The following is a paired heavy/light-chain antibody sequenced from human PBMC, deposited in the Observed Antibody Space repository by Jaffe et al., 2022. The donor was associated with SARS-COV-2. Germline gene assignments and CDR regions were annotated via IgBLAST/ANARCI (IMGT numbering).Light chain of an antibody. J-gene: IGLJ2*01. Sequence: SYELTQPPSVSVSPGQTASITCSGDKLGDKFVSWYQQKPGQSPVLVVYQDDKRPSGIPERFSGSNSGNTATLTISGTQAMDEADYYCQAWDSSTYVVFGGGTKLTVL. CDR2: QDD. CDR1: KLGDKF. CDR3: QAWDSSTYVV. V-gene: IGLV3-1*01.
Heavy chain of an antibody. J-gene: IGHJ4*02. CDR3: ANYYYDSSGFEGFFDF. D-gene: IGHD3-22*01. Sequence: QVQLVESGGGVVQPGRSLRLSCEASGFTFSNFAMHWVRQAPGKGLEWVAVIAYDGSTKYYADSAKGRFTISRDNSKNTLFLHMNGLRAEDTAVYYCANYYYDSSGFEGFFDFWGQGTLVTVSS. V-gene: IGHV3-30-3*01. CDR2: IAYDGSTK. CDR1: GFTFSNFA.